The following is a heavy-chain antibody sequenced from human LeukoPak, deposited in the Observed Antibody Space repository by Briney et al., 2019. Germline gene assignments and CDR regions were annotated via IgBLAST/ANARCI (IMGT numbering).Heavy chain of an antibody. D-gene: IGHD2-15*01. V-gene: IGHV5-51*01. J-gene: IGHJ4*02. CDR3: ARSAPHCSGGSRYSDY. CDR2: IYPGDSDT. Sequence: GESLKISCKGSGYSFTSYWIGWVRQMPGKGLEWMGIIYPGDSDTRYSPSFQGQVTISADKSISTAYLQWSSLKASDTAMYYCARSAPHCSGGSRYSDYWGQGTLVTVSS. CDR1: GYSFTSYW.